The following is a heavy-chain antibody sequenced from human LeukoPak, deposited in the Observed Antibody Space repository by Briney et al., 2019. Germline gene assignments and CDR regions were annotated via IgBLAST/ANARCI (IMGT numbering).Heavy chain of an antibody. V-gene: IGHV3-21*01. Sequence: GGSLRLSCAASGFTFSSYSMNWVRQAPEKGLEWVSSISSSSSYIYYADSVKGRFTISRDNAKNSLYLQMNSLRAEDTAVYYCARVLGDDRDIWGQGTMVTVSS. J-gene: IGHJ3*02. D-gene: IGHD2-21*02. CDR1: GFTFSSYS. CDR3: ARVLGDDRDI. CDR2: ISSSSSYI.